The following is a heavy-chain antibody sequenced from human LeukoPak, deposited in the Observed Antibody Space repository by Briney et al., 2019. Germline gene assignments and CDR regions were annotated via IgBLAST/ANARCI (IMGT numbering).Heavy chain of an antibody. V-gene: IGHV4-34*01. D-gene: IGHD5-18*01. CDR2: INHSGST. Sequence: SETLSLTCAVYGGSFSGYYWSWIRQPPGKGLEWIWEINHSGSTNYNPSLKSRVTISVDTSKNQFSLKLSSVTAADTAVYYCARSGYSYGHTHGSFDYWGQGTLVTVSS. J-gene: IGHJ4*02. CDR3: ARSGYSYGHTHGSFDY. CDR1: GGSFSGYY.